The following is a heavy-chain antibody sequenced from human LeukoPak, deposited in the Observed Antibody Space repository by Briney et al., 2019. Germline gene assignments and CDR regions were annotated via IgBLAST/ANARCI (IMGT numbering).Heavy chain of an antibody. V-gene: IGHV4-59*01. CDR1: GGSISSYY. CDR2: IYYSGST. Sequence: SETLSLTCTVSGGSISSYYWSWIRQPPGKGLEWVGSIYYSGSTNYNPSLKSRVTISVDTSKNQFSLKLSSVTAADTAVYYCARAPVDCGGDCYGPFDYWGQGTLVTVSS. J-gene: IGHJ4*02. CDR3: ARAPVDCGGDCYGPFDY. D-gene: IGHD2-21*02.